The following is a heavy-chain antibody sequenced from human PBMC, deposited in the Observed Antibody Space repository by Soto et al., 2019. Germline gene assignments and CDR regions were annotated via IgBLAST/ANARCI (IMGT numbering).Heavy chain of an antibody. V-gene: IGHV3-30*18. J-gene: IGHJ4*02. CDR2: RSYDGSNE. Sequence: PGGSLRLCCASPRLTGSNIGRHWVSQAPGKGLEWAALRSYDGSNEYYTGPVKGRFTISRDNSKNTLYLQMNSPRPEDAAVYYCAKKKTDLVIPGPFDSWGQGA. CDR3: AKKKTDLVIPGPFDS. D-gene: IGHD3-3*01. CDR1: RLTGSNIG.